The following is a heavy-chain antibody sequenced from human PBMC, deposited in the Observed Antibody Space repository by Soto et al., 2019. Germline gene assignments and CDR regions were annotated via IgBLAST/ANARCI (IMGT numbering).Heavy chain of an antibody. CDR1: GGSISTYF. V-gene: IGHV4-4*09. CDR3: ARGLWVAEENWFDP. CDR2: IYHTGST. J-gene: IGHJ5*02. D-gene: IGHD3-10*01. Sequence: QVQLQESGPGLVKPSETLSLTCTISGGSISTYFWTWIRQLPGKGLEWIGYIYHTGSTNYNPSLKSRGTISLDTSKNQFPLSLRSVIAADTALYYCARGLWVAEENWFDPWGQGTLVTVSS.